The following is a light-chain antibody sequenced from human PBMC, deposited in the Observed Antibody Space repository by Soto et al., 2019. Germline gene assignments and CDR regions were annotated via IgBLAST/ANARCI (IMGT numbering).Light chain of an antibody. CDR2: GAS. Sequence: EIVLTQSPATLSLSPGERATLSCRASQSVSSYLAWYQQKPGQAPRLLIYGASIRATDIPDRFSGSGSGTDFTLTISRLKPEDFAVYYCQQYGSSPITFGQGTRLEIK. CDR1: QSVSSY. J-gene: IGKJ5*01. V-gene: IGKV3-20*01. CDR3: QQYGSSPIT.